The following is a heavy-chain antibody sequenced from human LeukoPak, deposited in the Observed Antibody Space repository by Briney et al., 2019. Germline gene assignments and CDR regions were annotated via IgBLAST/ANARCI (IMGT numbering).Heavy chain of an antibody. V-gene: IGHV3-53*01. CDR3: ARAKPKNMVRGLIMRRESRYYFDY. CDR1: GVTFSSYG. Sequence: GGSLRLSCAPSGVTFSSYGMTWVRQAPGKGLEWVSVIYSGVSTYYADSVKGRFTISRDNSKSTLYIQMNSLRAEDTAVYYCARAKPKNMVRGLIMRRESRYYFDYWGQGTMVTVSS. J-gene: IGHJ4*02. D-gene: IGHD3-10*01. CDR2: IYSGVST.